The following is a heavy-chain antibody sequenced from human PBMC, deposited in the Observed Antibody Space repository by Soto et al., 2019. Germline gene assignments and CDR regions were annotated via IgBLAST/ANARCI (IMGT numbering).Heavy chain of an antibody. CDR2: ISTTNDAI. J-gene: IGHJ4*02. CDR1: GFSISDCS. V-gene: IGHV3-48*01. D-gene: IGHD3-10*01. CDR3: ASVLGSRRSGSYPSY. Sequence: EVQLVESGGGLVQPGGSLRLSCAASGFSISDCSMNWDRRAPGKGLEWISYISTTNDAIYYADSVKGRFTISSDNAKNSLSLQMNSLRAEDTALYYCASVLGSRRSGSYPSYWGQGTLGTVSS.